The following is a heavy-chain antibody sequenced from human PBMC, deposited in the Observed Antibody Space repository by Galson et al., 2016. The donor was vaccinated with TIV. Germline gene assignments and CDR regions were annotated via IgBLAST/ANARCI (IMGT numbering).Heavy chain of an antibody. CDR3: ARGGIQLWLRLNY. Sequence: SVKVSCKASGGTFSSYGVNWVRKAPGQGLEWMGRIIPNSDTTSYAHKFQDRVKISADESTGTAYMGLSSLRSDDTAVYYCARGGIQLWLRLNYWGQGTLVTVSS. D-gene: IGHD5-18*01. J-gene: IGHJ4*02. CDR2: IIPNSDTT. CDR1: GGTFSSYG. V-gene: IGHV1-69*13.